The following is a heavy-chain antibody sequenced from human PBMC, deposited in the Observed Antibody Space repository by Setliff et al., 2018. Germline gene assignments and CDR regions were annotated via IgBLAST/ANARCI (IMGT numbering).Heavy chain of an antibody. V-gene: IGHV5-51*01. Sequence: GESLKISCPGSGYSFITYWIGWVRQMPGKGLEWMGIVYPGASDTRYSPSFQGQVIISADKSINTAYLQWSSLKASDTAIYYCTRHEDRNKCTSSSCYRENDAFGVWGQGAMVTVSS. CDR2: VYPGASDT. J-gene: IGHJ3*01. CDR3: TRHEDRNKCTSSSCYRENDAFGV. D-gene: IGHD2-2*01. CDR1: GYSFITYW.